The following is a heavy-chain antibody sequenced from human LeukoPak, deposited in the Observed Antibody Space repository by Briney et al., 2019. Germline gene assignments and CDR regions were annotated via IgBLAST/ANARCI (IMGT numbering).Heavy chain of an antibody. CDR2: ISAYNGNT. D-gene: IGHD3-9*01. CDR1: GYTFTSYG. Sequence: ASVKVSCKASGYTFTSYGISWVRQAPGQELEWMGWISAYNGNTNYAQKLQGRVTMTTDTSTSTAYMELRSLRSDDTAVYYCARVYYDILTGYYADYWGQGTLVTVSS. V-gene: IGHV1-18*01. CDR3: ARVYYDILTGYYADY. J-gene: IGHJ4*02.